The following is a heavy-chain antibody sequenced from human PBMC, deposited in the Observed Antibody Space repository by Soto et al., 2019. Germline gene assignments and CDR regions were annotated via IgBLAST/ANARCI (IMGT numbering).Heavy chain of an antibody. CDR2: ISNEGSDN. CDR3: TRGHMDSPMDLRAVH. J-gene: IGHJ4*02. V-gene: IGHV3-30*03. D-gene: IGHD5-18*01. CDR1: GFTFSRSG. Sequence: QVQLVESGGGVVQPGSSLRLSCTASGFTFSRSGIHWFRQAPGKGLEWVAVISNEGSDNVYTDSVKGRFTVSRYNSKNTLHLQMNRLRFADTAVYYCTRGHMDSPMDLRAVHWCQGTLVIVSS.